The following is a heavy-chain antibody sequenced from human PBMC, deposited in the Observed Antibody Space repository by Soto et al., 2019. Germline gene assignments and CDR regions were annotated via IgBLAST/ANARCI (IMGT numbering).Heavy chain of an antibody. CDR1: GVTISSSSYY. V-gene: IGHV4-39*01. J-gene: IGHJ6*02. Sequence: PSETLSLTCPVSGVTISSSSYYWGWIRQPPGKGLEWIGSIYYSGSTYYNPSLKSRVTISVDTSKNQFSLKLSSVTAADTAVYYCARHQSYYDSSGYYYPGIDYYGMDVWGQGTTVTVSS. CDR2: IYYSGST. D-gene: IGHD3-22*01. CDR3: ARHQSYYDSSGYYYPGIDYYGMDV.